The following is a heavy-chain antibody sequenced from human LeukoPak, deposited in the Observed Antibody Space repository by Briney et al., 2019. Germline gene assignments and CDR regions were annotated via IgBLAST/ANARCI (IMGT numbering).Heavy chain of an antibody. CDR3: TTDSSSGVPRMYSGSYYRAFDI. CDR2: IKSKTDGGTI. V-gene: IGHV3-15*01. J-gene: IGHJ3*02. Sequence: GGSLRLSCAASGFTFSNAWMSWVRQAPGKGLEWVGRIKSKTDGGTIDYAAPVKGRFTISRDDSKNTLYLQMNSLKTEDTAVYYCTTDSSSGVPRMYSGSYYRAFDIWGQGTMVTVSS. D-gene: IGHD1-26*01. CDR1: GFTFSNAW.